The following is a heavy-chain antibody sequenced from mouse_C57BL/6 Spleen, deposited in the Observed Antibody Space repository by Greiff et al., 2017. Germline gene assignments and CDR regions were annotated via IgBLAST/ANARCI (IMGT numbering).Heavy chain of an antibody. V-gene: IGHV3-6*01. CDR2: ISYDGSN. D-gene: IGHD1-1*01. Sequence: EVQLQQSGPGLVKPSQSLSLTCSVTGYSITSGYYWNWIRQFPGNKLEWMGYISYDGSNNYNPSLKNRISITRDTSKNQFFLKLNSVTTEDTATYYCARGPLYYYGGSYESYWYFDVWGTGTTVTVSS. CDR1: GYSITSGYY. CDR3: ARGPLYYYGGSYESYWYFDV. J-gene: IGHJ1*03.